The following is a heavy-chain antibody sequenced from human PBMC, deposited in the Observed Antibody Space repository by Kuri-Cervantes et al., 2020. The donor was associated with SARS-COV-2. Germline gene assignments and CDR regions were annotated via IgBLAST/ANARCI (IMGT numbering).Heavy chain of an antibody. V-gene: IGHV5-51*01. J-gene: IGHJ4*02. CDR2: IYPGDSDT. CDR3: ATSGKEEWELLGFDY. CDR1: GYSFTSYW. D-gene: IGHD1-26*01. Sequence: GESLKISCKGSGYSFTSYWIGWVRQMPGKGLEWMGIIYPGDSDTRYSPSFQGQVTISADKSISTAYLQWSSLKASDTAMYYCATSGKEEWELLGFDYWGQGTLVTGSS.